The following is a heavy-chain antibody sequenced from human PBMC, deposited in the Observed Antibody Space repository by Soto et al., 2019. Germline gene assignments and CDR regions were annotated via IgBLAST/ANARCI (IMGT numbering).Heavy chain of an antibody. V-gene: IGHV1-69*02. Sequence: QVQLVHSGPEVKKPGSSVKVSCKASGGTFSSYTISWGRQAPGQGLEWRGRIIPTLGIANYAQKFQGRVTITADKSTSTAYMELSSLRSEDTAVYYCAKQLWTNYYYGMDVWGQGTTVTVSS. D-gene: IGHD5-18*01. CDR3: AKQLWTNYYYGMDV. J-gene: IGHJ6*02. CDR1: GGTFSSYT. CDR2: IIPTLGIA.